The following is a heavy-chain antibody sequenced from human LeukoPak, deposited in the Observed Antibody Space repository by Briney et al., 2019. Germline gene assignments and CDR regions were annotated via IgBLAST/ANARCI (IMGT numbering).Heavy chain of an antibody. J-gene: IGHJ4*02. CDR1: GYSFTSYW. CDR2: IYPGDSDT. D-gene: IGHD3-22*01. V-gene: IGHV5-51*01. Sequence: GESLKISCKGSGYSFTSYWIGWVRQMPGKGLEWMGIIYPGDSDTRYSPSFQGQVTISADKSISTAYLQWTSLNTSDTAMYYCARQGWDSRGYYHEGLPFDYWGQGTLVTVSS. CDR3: ARQGWDSRGYYHEGLPFDY.